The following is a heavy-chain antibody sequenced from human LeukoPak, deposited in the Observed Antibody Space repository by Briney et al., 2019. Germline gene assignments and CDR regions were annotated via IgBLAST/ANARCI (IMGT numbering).Heavy chain of an antibody. V-gene: IGHV4-34*01. J-gene: IGHJ5*02. CDR3: ARVLGPVDP. CDR1: GGSFSGYY. D-gene: IGHD2/OR15-2a*01. CDR2: INHSGST. Sequence: PSETLSLTCAVYGGSFSGYYWSWIRQPPGKGLEWIGEINHSGSTNYNPSLKSRVTISVDTSKNQISLKLSSVTAADTAVYYCARVLGPVDPWGQGTLVTVSS.